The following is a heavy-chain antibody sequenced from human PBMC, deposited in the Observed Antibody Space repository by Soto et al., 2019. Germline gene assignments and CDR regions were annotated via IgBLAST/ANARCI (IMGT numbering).Heavy chain of an antibody. J-gene: IGHJ6*02. CDR1: GFTFSSYS. CDR2: ISSSSYI. CDR3: ARDGTYYDFWSGYYPYYYGMDV. V-gene: IGHV3-21*01. Sequence: PGGSLRLSCAASGFTFSSYSMNWVRQAPGKGLEWVSSISSSSYIYYADSVKGRFTISRDNAKNSLYLQMNSLRAEDTAVYYCARDGTYYDFWSGYYPYYYGMDVWGQGTTVTVSS. D-gene: IGHD3-3*01.